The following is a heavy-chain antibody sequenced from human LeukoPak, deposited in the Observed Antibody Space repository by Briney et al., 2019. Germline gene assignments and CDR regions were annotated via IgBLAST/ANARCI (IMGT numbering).Heavy chain of an antibody. V-gene: IGHV3-21*01. J-gene: IGHJ4*02. Sequence: GGSLRLSCAASGFTFSSYSMNWVRQAPGKGLEWVSSISSSSYIYYADSVKGRFTISRDNAKNSLYLQMNSLRAEDTAVYYCARKANSSGFDYWGQGTLVTVSS. CDR2: ISSSSYI. CDR1: GFTFSSYS. CDR3: ARKANSSGFDY. D-gene: IGHD6-19*01.